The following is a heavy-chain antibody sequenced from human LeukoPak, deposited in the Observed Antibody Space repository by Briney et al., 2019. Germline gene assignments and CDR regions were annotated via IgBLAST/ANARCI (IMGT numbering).Heavy chain of an antibody. V-gene: IGHV3-74*01. CDR3: AKAPFTTNWFWDY. CDR2: VNSDGSST. D-gene: IGHD1-1*01. CDR1: GFTFSNYW. J-gene: IGHJ4*02. Sequence: PGGSLRLSCAASGFTFSNYWMHWVRQAPGKGLVWVSRVNSDGSSTNYADSVKGRFTISRDNSKNTLSLQMNSLRAEDTAVYYCAKAPFTTNWFWDYWGQGTLVTVSS.